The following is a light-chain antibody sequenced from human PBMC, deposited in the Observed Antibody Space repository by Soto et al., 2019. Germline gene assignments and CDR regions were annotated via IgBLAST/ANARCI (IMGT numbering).Light chain of an antibody. Sequence: QSALTQPASVSGSPGQSITISCTGTSSDVGSYNLVSWYQQHPGKAPKLMIYEDIEQPSGVSNRFSGSKSGNTASLTISGLQTEDEADYYCCSYAGGTSVVFGGGTKLTVL. J-gene: IGLJ2*01. CDR2: EDI. V-gene: IGLV2-23*01. CDR3: CSYAGGTSVV. CDR1: SSDVGSYNL.